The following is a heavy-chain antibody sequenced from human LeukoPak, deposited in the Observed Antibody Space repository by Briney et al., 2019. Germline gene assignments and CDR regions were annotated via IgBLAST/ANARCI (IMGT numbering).Heavy chain of an antibody. J-gene: IGHJ5*02. D-gene: IGHD3-16*01. V-gene: IGHV4-61*02. CDR2: VYVTGIT. Sequence: SETLSLTCNVSGGSITFGSYYWNWIRQPAVKTLEWIGRVYVTGITNYNPSLKSRVTISLDKARNQVSLMLTSVTAADTAVYYCARERGMRELRTWFDPWGQGSLVTVST. CDR1: GGSITFGSYY. CDR3: ARERGMRELRTWFDP.